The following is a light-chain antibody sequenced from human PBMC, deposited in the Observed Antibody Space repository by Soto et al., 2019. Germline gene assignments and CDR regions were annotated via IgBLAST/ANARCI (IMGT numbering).Light chain of an antibody. Sequence: EIVLTQSPGTLSLSPGERATLSCRASQSVSSSYLAWYQQKTGQAPRPLIYGASSRAIGIPDRFSGSGSGTDFTLTISRLEPEDFAEYYCQQYGSSPWTFGQGTKVEIK. V-gene: IGKV3-20*01. CDR3: QQYGSSPWT. CDR2: GAS. CDR1: QSVSSSY. J-gene: IGKJ1*01.